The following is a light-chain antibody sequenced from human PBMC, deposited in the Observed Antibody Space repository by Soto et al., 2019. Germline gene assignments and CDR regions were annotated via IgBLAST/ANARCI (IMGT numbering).Light chain of an antibody. CDR3: QQYNNRPQT. CDR2: GAS. J-gene: IGKJ1*01. Sequence: EIVLTQSPGTLSLSPGERATLSCRASQSVSSNLAWYQQKPGQAPRLLIYGASTRATGIPARFSGSGSGTEFTLTISSVPSEDFAVYYCQQYNNRPQTFGQATKV. CDR1: QSVSSN. V-gene: IGKV3-15*01.